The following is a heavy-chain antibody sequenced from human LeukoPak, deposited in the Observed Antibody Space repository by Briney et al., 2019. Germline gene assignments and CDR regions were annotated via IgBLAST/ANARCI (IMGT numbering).Heavy chain of an antibody. CDR3: ARWAEQDGPYYYVSSGYPNDAFDI. CDR1: GGSISTSNW. Sequence: KTSETLSLTCAVSGGSISTSNWWNWVRQPPGMGLEWIGEIYHTGSIHYNASLKSRLTISLDNFNNQFSLKLSSVTAADTAVYYCARWAEQDGPYYYVSSGYPNDAFDIWGQGTMVTVSP. D-gene: IGHD3-22*01. J-gene: IGHJ3*02. CDR2: IYHTGSI. V-gene: IGHV4-4*02.